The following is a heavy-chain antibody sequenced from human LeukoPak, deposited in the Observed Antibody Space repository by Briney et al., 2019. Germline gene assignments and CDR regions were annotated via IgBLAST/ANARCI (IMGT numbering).Heavy chain of an antibody. Sequence: ASETLSLTCTVSGYSISSGYYWGWIRQSPGKGLEWIGNIHHSGNIYYNVSLKSRVTITVHTSNNQFSLNLNSVTAADTAVYYCARDRGGLDAFDIWGQGTMVTVSS. J-gene: IGHJ3*02. CDR3: ARDRGGLDAFDI. CDR2: IHHSGNI. CDR1: GYSISSGYY. D-gene: IGHD3-10*01. V-gene: IGHV4-38-2*02.